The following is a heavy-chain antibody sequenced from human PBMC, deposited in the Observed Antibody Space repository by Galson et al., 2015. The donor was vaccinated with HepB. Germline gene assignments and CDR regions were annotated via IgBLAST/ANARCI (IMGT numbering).Heavy chain of an antibody. D-gene: IGHD1-1*01. CDR2: ITNSGSDT. J-gene: IGHJ4*02. CDR3: VRETGHDWGYFHD. V-gene: IGHV3-23*01. Sequence: PLRLSCAASGFVFDRYAMTWVRQAPGKGLEWVSSITNSGSDTHYADLVKGRFLISRDNSKKMLYLQMNSLRVEDTAIFYCVRETGHDWGYFHDWGQGTLVSVSS. CDR1: GFVFDRYA.